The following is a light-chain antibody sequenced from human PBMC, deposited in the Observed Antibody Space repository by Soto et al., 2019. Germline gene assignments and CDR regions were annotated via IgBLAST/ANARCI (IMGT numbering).Light chain of an antibody. V-gene: IGLV2-8*01. CDR1: SSDVGGYNY. CDR3: SSYAGSNNYV. Sequence: QSVLTQPPSASGSPGQSVTISCTGTSSDVGGYNYVSWYQQHPGKAPKLMIYEVSKRPSGVPDRFSGSKSGNTASLTVSGLQADDEADYYCSSYAGSNNYVFGPGTEVTVL. J-gene: IGLJ1*01. CDR2: EVS.